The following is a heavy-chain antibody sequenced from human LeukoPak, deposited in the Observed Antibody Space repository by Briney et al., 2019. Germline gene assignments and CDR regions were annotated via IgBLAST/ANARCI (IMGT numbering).Heavy chain of an antibody. CDR3: ARGSRASNYVGDY. D-gene: IGHD4-11*01. V-gene: IGHV3-21*01. CDR2: ISSGSGYI. Sequence: GGSLRLSCVDSGSTFSSYSMNWVRQAPGKGLEWVSSISSGSGYIYYADSVKGRFTISRDNPKNSLYLQMNSLRAEDTAVYYCARGSRASNYVGDYWGQGTLVTVSA. J-gene: IGHJ4*02. CDR1: GSTFSSYS.